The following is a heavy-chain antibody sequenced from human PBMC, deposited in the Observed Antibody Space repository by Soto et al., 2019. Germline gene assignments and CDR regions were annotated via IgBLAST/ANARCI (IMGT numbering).Heavy chain of an antibody. J-gene: IGHJ4*02. CDR2: ISYDGSNK. CDR1: GFTFSSYG. V-gene: IGHV3-30*18. D-gene: IGHD3-9*01. Sequence: QVQLVESGGGVVQPGRSLRLSCAASGFTFSSYGMHWVRQAPGKGLEWVAVISYDGSNKYYADSVKGRFTISRDNSKNTLYLQINTLRAENRAVYYCAKEEDYDILTGYPTGYYFDYWGQGTLVPVSS. CDR3: AKEEDYDILTGYPTGYYFDY.